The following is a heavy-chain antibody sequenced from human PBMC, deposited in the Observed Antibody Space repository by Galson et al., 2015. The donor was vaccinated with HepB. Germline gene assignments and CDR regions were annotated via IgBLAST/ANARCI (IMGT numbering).Heavy chain of an antibody. J-gene: IGHJ4*02. CDR1: GFTVSSNY. D-gene: IGHD6-19*01. CDR2: IYSGGST. Sequence: SLRLSCAASGFTVSSNYMSWVRQAPGKGLEWVSVIYSGGSTYYADSVKGRFTISRDNSKNTLYLQMNSLRAEDTAVYYCARLALIPTTIAVAGALDYWGQGTLVTVSS. CDR3: ARLALIPTTIAVAGALDY. V-gene: IGHV3-53*01.